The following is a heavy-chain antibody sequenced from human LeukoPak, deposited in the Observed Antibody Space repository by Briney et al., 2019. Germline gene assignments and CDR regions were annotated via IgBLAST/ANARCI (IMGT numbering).Heavy chain of an antibody. CDR3: ARTVLRFLVVDS. CDR2: INHSEST. Sequence: SETLSLTCAVCVGSFRGYYWSWLRQPPAKGVEWIGEINHSESTNYNPSLKSRVTISVDTSKNQFSLKLSAVTAADTDVSYCARTVLRFLVVDSWGQGTLVTVSS. D-gene: IGHD3-3*01. CDR1: VGSFRGYY. V-gene: IGHV4-34*01. J-gene: IGHJ4*02.